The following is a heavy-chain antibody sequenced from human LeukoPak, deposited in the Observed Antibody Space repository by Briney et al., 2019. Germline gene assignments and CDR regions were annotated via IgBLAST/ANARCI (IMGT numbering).Heavy chain of an antibody. CDR2: IYTSGST. Sequence: SETLSLTCTVSGGSISSYYWSWIRQPAGKGLEWIGRIYTSGSTNYNPSLKSRVTISVDKSKNQFSLKLSSVTAADTAVYYCARDLTTIFGVVTRYWYFDLWGRGTLVTVSS. J-gene: IGHJ2*01. CDR3: ARDLTTIFGVVTRYWYFDL. V-gene: IGHV4-4*07. D-gene: IGHD3-3*01. CDR1: GGSISSYY.